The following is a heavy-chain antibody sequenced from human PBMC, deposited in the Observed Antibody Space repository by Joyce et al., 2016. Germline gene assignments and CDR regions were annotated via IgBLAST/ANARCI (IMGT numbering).Heavy chain of an antibody. J-gene: IGHJ4*02. Sequence: VHLVQSGAEVKEPGASVKVSCKAFGYTFTGFYVHWVRKGPGQGLEWMGMSNTRSGGTTYAHKFQGRVTLTRATAANTHYMELTSLTSDDTAVFYCARDLTGSGWYYFDHWGQGTLVTVSS. CDR3: ARDLTGSGWYYFDH. CDR1: GYTFTGFY. D-gene: IGHD6-19*01. V-gene: IGHV1-46*01. CDR2: SNTRSGGT.